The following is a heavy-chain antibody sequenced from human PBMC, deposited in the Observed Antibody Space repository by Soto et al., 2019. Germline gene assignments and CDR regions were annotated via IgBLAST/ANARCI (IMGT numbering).Heavy chain of an antibody. CDR2: ISAYNGNT. J-gene: IGHJ6*02. V-gene: IGHV1-18*01. D-gene: IGHD3-22*01. Sequence: ASVKVSCKASGYTFTSYGISWVRQAPGQGLEWMGWISAYNGNTNYAQKLQGRVTMTTDTSTSTAYMELRSLRSDDTAVYYCARDSSPMSIVVVITYQLPYYYYGMDVWGQGTTVTVSS. CDR3: ARDSSPMSIVVVITYQLPYYYYGMDV. CDR1: GYTFTSYG.